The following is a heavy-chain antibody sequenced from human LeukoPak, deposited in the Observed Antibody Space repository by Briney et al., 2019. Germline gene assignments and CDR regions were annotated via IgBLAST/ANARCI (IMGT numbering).Heavy chain of an antibody. CDR1: GFTFSDYY. D-gene: IGHD2-21*01. V-gene: IGHV3-23*01. CDR2: FSGSDGST. CDR3: AKGGIYFHDPLDY. Sequence: GGSLRLSCAASGFTFSDYYMSWIRQAPGKGLEWVSGFSGSDGSTFYADSVKGRFTISRDNSKNTLYLQMNSLRAEDTAIYYCAKGGIYFHDPLDYWGQGTLVTVSS. J-gene: IGHJ4*02.